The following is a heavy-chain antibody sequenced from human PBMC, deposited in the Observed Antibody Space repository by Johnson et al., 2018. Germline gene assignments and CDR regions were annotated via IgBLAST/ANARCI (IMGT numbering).Heavy chain of an antibody. J-gene: IGHJ6*02. Sequence: VQLVQSGGGLVQPGRSLRLSCAASGFTFDDYAMSWVRQAPGKGLEWVSGISWNGGSTGYADSVKGRFTMSRDNAKNSLYLQMNSLRDEDTAFDHCARGWYGGYEGYYYGMDVWGQGTTVTVSS. V-gene: IGHV3-20*01. D-gene: IGHD5-12*01. CDR1: GFTFDDYA. CDR2: ISWNGGST. CDR3: ARGWYGGYEGYYYGMDV.